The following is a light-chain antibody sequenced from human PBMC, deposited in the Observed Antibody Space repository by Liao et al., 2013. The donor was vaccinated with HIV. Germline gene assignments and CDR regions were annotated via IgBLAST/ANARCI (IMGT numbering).Light chain of an antibody. CDR1: KLGDKY. J-gene: IGLJ2*01. V-gene: IGLV3-1*01. Sequence: SYELTQPPSVSVSPGQTGSITCSGDKLGDKYACWYQQKPGQSPVVVIYQDNKRPSGIPERFSGSNSGNTATLTISGTQAMDEADYYCQAWDSSIVFGGGTKLIVL. CDR2: QDN. CDR3: QAWDSSIV.